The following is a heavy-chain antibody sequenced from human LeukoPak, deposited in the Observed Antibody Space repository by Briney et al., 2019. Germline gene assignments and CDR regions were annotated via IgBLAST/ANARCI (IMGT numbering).Heavy chain of an antibody. D-gene: IGHD6-6*01. J-gene: IGHJ4*02. CDR2: INSDGSST. Sequence: GGSLRLSCAASGFTFSSYWMHWVRQAPGKGLVWLSRINSDGSSTSYADSVKGRFTISRDNAKNTLYLQMNSLRAEDTAVYYYARDGTYSSSSFDYWGQGTLVTVSS. CDR1: GFTFSSYW. V-gene: IGHV3-74*01. CDR3: ARDGTYSSSSFDY.